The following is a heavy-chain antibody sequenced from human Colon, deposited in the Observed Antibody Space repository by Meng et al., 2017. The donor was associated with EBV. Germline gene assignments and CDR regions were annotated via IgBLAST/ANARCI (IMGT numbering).Heavy chain of an antibody. D-gene: IGHD4-17*01. CDR1: GGSISSGNHY. CDR3: ASLYGDSSVWYLDL. Sequence: VPLKESGPGLVKPSQALSLTCTVSGGSISSGNHYWSWIRQHPGKGLEYIGYIYYSGSTYYNPSLKSRVIISVDTSKNQFSLRLNSVTAADTAVYYCASLYGDSSVWYLDLWGRGTLVTVSS. J-gene: IGHJ2*01. CDR2: IYYSGST. V-gene: IGHV4-31*03.